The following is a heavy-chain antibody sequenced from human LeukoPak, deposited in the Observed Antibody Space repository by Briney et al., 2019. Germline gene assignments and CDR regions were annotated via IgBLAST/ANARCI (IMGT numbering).Heavy chain of an antibody. V-gene: IGHV4-59*01. J-gene: IGHJ6*03. CDR3: ARGRVSSSTYYSTYYYCFYMDV. CDR2: VDHTGST. D-gene: IGHD3-22*01. Sequence: PSETLSLTCSVSDDSITMYYWTWIRQPPGKGLEWIGYVDHTGSTNFNPSLNGRVSISRDTSKNLFSLRLRSVTAADTAVYFCARGRVSSSTYYSTYYYCFYMDVWGKGTTVTVSS. CDR1: DDSITMYY.